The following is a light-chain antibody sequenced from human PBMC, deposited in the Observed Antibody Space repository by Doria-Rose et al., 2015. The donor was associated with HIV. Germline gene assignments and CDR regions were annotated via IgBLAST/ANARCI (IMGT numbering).Light chain of an antibody. V-gene: IGKV3-20*01. Sequence: TQSPGTLSLSPGERATLSCRAGQSFSSTYLAWYQQKPGQAPSLLIYDGSTRATGIPDRFSASESGTDFTLTVNRLEPEDFALYYCHQYGTSWTCGQGAKVEI. CDR1: QSFSSTY. CDR2: DGS. J-gene: IGKJ1*01. CDR3: HQYGTSWT.